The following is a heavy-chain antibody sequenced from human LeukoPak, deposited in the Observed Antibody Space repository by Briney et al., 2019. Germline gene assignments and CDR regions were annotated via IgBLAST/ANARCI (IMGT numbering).Heavy chain of an antibody. CDR1: GFTFSGYA. D-gene: IGHD1-20*01. J-gene: IGHJ6*03. CDR2: ISGVGATT. Sequence: GGSLRLSCVASGFTFSGYAMQWVRQARGKGLEWVSAISGVGATTNYADSVKGRFTISRDNSKNILYLQMGSLRIEDTAVYYCAREDGITGVPAYYYSIDVWGKGTTVTVSS. CDR3: AREDGITGVPAYYYSIDV. V-gene: IGHV3-64*02.